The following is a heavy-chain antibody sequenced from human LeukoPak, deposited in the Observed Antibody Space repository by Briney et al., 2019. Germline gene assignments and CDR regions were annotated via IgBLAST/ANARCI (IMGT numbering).Heavy chain of an antibody. CDR2: ISYDGSNK. D-gene: IGHD2-2*01. Sequence: GGSLRLSCAASGFTFSSYEMNWVRQAPGKGLEWVAVISYDGSNKYYADSVKGRFTISRDNSKNTLYLQMNSLRAEDTAVYYCAKAPGYCSSTNPCYYYYGMDVWGQGTTVTVSS. V-gene: IGHV3-30*18. CDR1: GFTFSSYE. J-gene: IGHJ6*02. CDR3: AKAPGYCSSTNPCYYYYGMDV.